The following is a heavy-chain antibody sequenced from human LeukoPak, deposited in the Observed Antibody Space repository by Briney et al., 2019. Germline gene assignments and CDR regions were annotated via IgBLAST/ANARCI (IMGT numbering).Heavy chain of an antibody. CDR2: ISGSGGST. J-gene: IGHJ4*02. CDR1: GFTFSSYA. Sequence: PGGSLRLSCAASGFTFSSYAMSWVRQAPGKGLEWVSAISGSGGSTYYADSVKGRFTISRDNSKNTLYLQMNSLRAEDTAVYYCANYDSSGYPLRVFDYWGQGTLVTVSS. CDR3: ANYDSSGYPLRVFDY. V-gene: IGHV3-23*01. D-gene: IGHD3-22*01.